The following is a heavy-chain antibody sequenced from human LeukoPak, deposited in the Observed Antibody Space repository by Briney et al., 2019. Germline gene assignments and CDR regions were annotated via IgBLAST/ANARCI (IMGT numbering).Heavy chain of an antibody. Sequence: GGSLRLSCAASGFTFSSYWMSWVRQAPGKGLEWVANIKQDGSEKYYVDSVKGRFTISRDNAKNSLYLQMNSLRAEDTAVYYCAKGLFYCSGGSYYSTLIDYWGQGTLVTVSS. CDR2: IKQDGSEK. V-gene: IGHV3-7*03. CDR3: AKGLFYCSGGSYYSTLIDY. CDR1: GFTFSSYW. J-gene: IGHJ4*02. D-gene: IGHD2-15*01.